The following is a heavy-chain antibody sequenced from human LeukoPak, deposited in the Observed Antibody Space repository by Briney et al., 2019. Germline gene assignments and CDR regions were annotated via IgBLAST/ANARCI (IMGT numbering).Heavy chain of an antibody. J-gene: IGHJ4*02. CDR3: ARGLNIEYFFDY. CDR2: INYDGST. D-gene: IGHD5-12*01. V-gene: IGHV4-34*01. Sequence: SETLSLTCTVYGGSFRAYYWSWIRQPPGKGLEWIGEINYDGSTSYNPSLKSRVTISVDTSKKQAFLKLRSVTAADTAMYYCARGLNIEYFFDYWGQGSLVTVSS. CDR1: GGSFRAYY.